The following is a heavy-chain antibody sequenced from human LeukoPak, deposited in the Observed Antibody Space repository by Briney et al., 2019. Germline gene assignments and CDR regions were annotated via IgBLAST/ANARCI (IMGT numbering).Heavy chain of an antibody. J-gene: IGHJ4*02. Sequence: SETLSLTCTVSGGSISSYYWSWIRQPAGKGLEWIGRIYTSGSTNYNPSLKSRVTISVDTSKNQFSLKLSSVTAADTAVYYCARGFDYGGNSDYFDYWGQGTLVTVSS. CDR3: ARGFDYGGNSDYFDY. D-gene: IGHD4-23*01. V-gene: IGHV4-4*07. CDR2: IYTSGST. CDR1: GGSISSYY.